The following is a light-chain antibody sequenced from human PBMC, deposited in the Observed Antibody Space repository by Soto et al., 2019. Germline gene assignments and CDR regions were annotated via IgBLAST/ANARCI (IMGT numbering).Light chain of an antibody. J-gene: IGLJ1*01. Sequence: QSVLTQPASVSGSPGQSITISCTGTRSVVGSYNLVSWYQQHPGEAPKLMIYEVTKRPSGVSYRFSGSKSGNTASLTISGLQADDEADYNCCSYAGSSTYVCGTGTKVTVL. CDR3: CSYAGSSTYV. CDR2: EVT. V-gene: IGLV2-23*02. CDR1: RSVVGSYNL.